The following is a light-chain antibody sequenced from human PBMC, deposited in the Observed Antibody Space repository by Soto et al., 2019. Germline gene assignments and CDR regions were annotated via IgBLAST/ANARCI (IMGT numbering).Light chain of an antibody. J-gene: IGKJ3*01. CDR1: QDVNNF. CDR3: QQYDDLPVT. CDR2: DAS. Sequence: DIQMTQSPSSLSASVGDRVTITCQASQDVNNFLNWYQQKPGKAPKLLIYDASNLETGFPSRFTGSGSGTDFTFTISSLQPEDIATYYCQQYDDLPVTFGPGTKVDIK. V-gene: IGKV1-33*01.